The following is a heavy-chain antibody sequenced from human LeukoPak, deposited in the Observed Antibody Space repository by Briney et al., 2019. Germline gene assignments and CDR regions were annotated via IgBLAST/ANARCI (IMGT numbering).Heavy chain of an antibody. CDR3: ASVLSSWYDY. Sequence: GGSLRLSCAAPGFTFSSYAIHWVRQAPGKGLEWVSYISSSSSTIYYADSVKGRFTISRDNAKNSLYLQMNSLRDEDTAVYYCASVLSSWYDYWGQGTLVTVSS. V-gene: IGHV3-48*02. CDR2: ISSSSSTI. CDR1: GFTFSSYA. J-gene: IGHJ4*02. D-gene: IGHD6-13*01.